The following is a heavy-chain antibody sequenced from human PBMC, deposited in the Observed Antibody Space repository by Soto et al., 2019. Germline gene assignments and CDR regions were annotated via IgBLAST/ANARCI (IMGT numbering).Heavy chain of an antibody. V-gene: IGHV3-33*01. CDR1: GFTFSNYG. Sequence: QVQLVESGGCVVQPGRSLRLSCAASGFTFSNYGMQWVRQAPGKGLEWVAVIWFDGSNKYYADSVKGRFTISRDNSKNTLYLEMNSLRAEDTAVYYCARDHSYGSGTSYGHNWFDPWGQGALVTVSS. J-gene: IGHJ5*02. CDR2: IWFDGSNK. CDR3: ARDHSYGSGTSYGHNWFDP. D-gene: IGHD3-10*01.